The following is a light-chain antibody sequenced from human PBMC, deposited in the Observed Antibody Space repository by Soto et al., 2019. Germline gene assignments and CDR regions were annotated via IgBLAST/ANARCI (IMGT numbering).Light chain of an antibody. V-gene: IGKV3-11*01. CDR1: QRFNID. J-gene: IGKJ5*01. CDR3: QQRSDWPPT. CDR2: AAS. Sequence: EIVLTQSPATLAVSAGERATLSCRAIQRFNIDLACYQQKPGQAPRLFIYAASKRATGIPARFSGSGSGTDFTLTIRSLEPEDFAVYFCQQRSDWPPTFGQGTRPEI.